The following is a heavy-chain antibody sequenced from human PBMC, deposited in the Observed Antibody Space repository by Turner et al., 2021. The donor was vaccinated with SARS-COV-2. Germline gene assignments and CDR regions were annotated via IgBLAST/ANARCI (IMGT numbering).Heavy chain of an antibody. CDR1: GGPISSRSYF. V-gene: IGHV4-39*01. Sequence: QLQLQESGPGLVKPSETLSLTCTVSGGPISSRSYFWGWTRQPPGKGLEWIGSIYYSGSTYHNPSLKSRVTISVDTSKNQFSLKLSSVTAADTAVYYCARNSPKWYYYDSSGYYDYWGQGTLVTVSS. J-gene: IGHJ4*02. CDR3: ARNSPKWYYYDSSGYYDY. D-gene: IGHD3-22*01. CDR2: IYYSGST.